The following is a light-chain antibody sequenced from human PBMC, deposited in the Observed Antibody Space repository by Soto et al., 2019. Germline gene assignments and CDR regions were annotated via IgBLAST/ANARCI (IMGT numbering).Light chain of an antibody. CDR1: QGVSTGY. V-gene: IGKV3-20*01. Sequence: EIGLPQFPAPLSLSQGERPPLPCRASQGVSTGYLAGYQQKPGQAPRLLMSGESRRATGIPDRFSGSGSGTDFTLTISRLEPEDFAVYSCQQYGSSPPMYTFGQGTKLEIK. CDR2: GES. CDR3: QQYGSSPPMYT. J-gene: IGKJ2*01.